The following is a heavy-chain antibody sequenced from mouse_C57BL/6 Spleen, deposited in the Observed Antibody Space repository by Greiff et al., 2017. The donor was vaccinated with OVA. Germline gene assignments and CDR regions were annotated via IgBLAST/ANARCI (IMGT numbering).Heavy chain of an antibody. CDR2: ISDGGSYT. CDR1: GFTFSSYA. D-gene: IGHD2-5*01. CDR3: ARDAYYSNYDWYVDV. Sequence: EVQGVESGGGLVKPGGSLKLSCAASGFTFSSYAMSWVRQTPEKRLEWVATISDGGSYTYYPDNVKGRFTISRDNAKNNLYLQMSHLKSEDTAMYYCARDAYYSNYDWYVDVWGTGTTVTVSS. J-gene: IGHJ1*03. V-gene: IGHV5-4*01.